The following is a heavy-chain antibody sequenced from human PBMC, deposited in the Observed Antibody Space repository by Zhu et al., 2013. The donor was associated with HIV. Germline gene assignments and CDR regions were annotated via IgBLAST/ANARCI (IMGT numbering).Heavy chain of an antibody. J-gene: IGHJ4*02. CDR3: ARDHQSSMARGVKFDY. CDR2: INPQSGGT. D-gene: IGHD3-10*01. CDR1: GYIFSDYY. V-gene: IGHV1-2*02. Sequence: QVQLVQSGAEVKKPGASVKVSCKASGYIFSDYYMHWVRQAPGQGLEWMGWINPQSGGTNYAQKFQGRVTMTRDTSMTTAYMELSRVTSDDTAVYYCARDHQSSMARGVKFDYWGQGTLVTVSS.